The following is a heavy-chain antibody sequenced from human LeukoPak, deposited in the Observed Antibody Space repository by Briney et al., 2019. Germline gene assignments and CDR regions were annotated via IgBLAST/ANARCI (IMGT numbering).Heavy chain of an antibody. J-gene: IGHJ4*02. CDR3: AKDLSNYYDSSGYYFYFDY. CDR2: ISGSGGST. D-gene: IGHD3-22*01. CDR1: GFTFSSYA. Sequence: GGSLRLSCAASGFTFSSYAMSWVRQAPGKGLEWVSAISGSGGSTYYADSVKGRFTISRDNSKNTLYLQMNSLRAEDTAVYYCAKDLSNYYDSSGYYFYFDYWGQGTLVTVSS. V-gene: IGHV3-23*01.